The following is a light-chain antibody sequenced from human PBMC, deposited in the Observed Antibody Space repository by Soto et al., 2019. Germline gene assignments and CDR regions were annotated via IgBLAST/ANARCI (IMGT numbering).Light chain of an antibody. CDR3: QQSYSTLIT. Sequence: IVLTQSPGTLSLSPGERATLSCRASQTVSSSYLAWYQQKPGQAPRLLIYAASSLQSGVPSRFSGSGSGTDFTLTISSLQPEDFATYYCQQSYSTLITFGQGTRLEIK. CDR2: AAS. CDR1: QTVSSSY. J-gene: IGKJ5*01. V-gene: IGKV3-20*01.